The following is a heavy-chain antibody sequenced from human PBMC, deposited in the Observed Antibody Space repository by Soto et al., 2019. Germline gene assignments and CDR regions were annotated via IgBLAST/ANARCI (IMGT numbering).Heavy chain of an antibody. V-gene: IGHV4-30-2*01. CDR3: ARGGTTVTTFDY. CDR1: GGSISSGGYS. D-gene: IGHD4-17*01. CDR2: IYHSGST. Sequence: SETLSLTCAVSGGSISSGGYSWSWIRQPPGEGLEWIGYIYHSGSTYYNPSLKSRVTISVDRSKNQFSLKLSSVTAADTAVYYCARGGTTVTTFDYWGQGTLVTVSS. J-gene: IGHJ4*02.